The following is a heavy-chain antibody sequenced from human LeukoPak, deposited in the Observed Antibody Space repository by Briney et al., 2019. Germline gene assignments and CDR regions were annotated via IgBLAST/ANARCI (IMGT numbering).Heavy chain of an antibody. V-gene: IGHV3-21*01. Sequence: GGSLRLSCAASGFTISSYSMNWVRQAPGKGLEWVSSISSSSSYIYYADSVKGRFTISRDNAKNSRYLQMNSLRAEDTAVYYCASQVVTGYWGQGTLVTVSS. CDR1: GFTISSYS. J-gene: IGHJ4*02. D-gene: IGHD3-22*01. CDR3: ASQVVTGY. CDR2: ISSSSSYI.